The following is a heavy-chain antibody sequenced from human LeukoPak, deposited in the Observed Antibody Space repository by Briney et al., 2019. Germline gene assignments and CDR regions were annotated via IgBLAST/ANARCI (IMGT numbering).Heavy chain of an antibody. Sequence: GGSLRLSCAASGFTFSAFSMNWVRQAPGKGLEWLSYISSSSVIIHYADSVKGRFTISRDNAMNSLFLQMNSLRAEDTAVYYCAREIDGTAAAFYDYYMDVWGKGTTVIVSS. D-gene: IGHD6-13*01. J-gene: IGHJ6*03. CDR1: GFTFSAFS. V-gene: IGHV3-48*01. CDR2: ISSSSVII. CDR3: AREIDGTAAAFYDYYMDV.